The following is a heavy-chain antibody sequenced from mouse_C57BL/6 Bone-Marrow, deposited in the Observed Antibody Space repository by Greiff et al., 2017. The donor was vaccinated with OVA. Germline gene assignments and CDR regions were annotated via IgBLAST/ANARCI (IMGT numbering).Heavy chain of an antibody. CDR2: IDPSDSYT. Sequence: VQLQQPGAELVRPGTSVKLSCKASGYTFTSYWMHWVKQRPGQGLEWIGVIDPSDSYTNYNQKFKGKATLTVDTSSSTAYMQLSSLTSEDAAVYYCARGGKSAMGYWGQGTSVSVAS. V-gene: IGHV1-59*01. D-gene: IGHD1-1*02. J-gene: IGHJ4*01. CDR3: ARGGKSAMGY. CDR1: GYTFTSYW.